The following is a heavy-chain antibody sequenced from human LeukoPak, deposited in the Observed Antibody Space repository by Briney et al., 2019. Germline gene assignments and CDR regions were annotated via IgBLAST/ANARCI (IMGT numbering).Heavy chain of an antibody. V-gene: IGHV3-15*01. CDR2: IKSKTDGGTT. CDR3: TTEVSGSFPN. CDR1: GFTFSDAW. J-gene: IGHJ4*02. Sequence: GGSLRLSCAASGFTFSDAWMTWVRQAPGKGLEWVGLIKSKTDGGTTDYAAPVKGRFTISRDDSKNTLYLQMNSLKTEDTVVYYGTTEVSGSFPNWGQGTLVTVSS. D-gene: IGHD1-26*01.